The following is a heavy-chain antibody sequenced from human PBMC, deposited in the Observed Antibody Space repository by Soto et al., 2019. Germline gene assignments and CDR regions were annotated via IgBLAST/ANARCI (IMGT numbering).Heavy chain of an antibody. CDR3: AKERTRRVGAGWFDP. V-gene: IGHV3-23*01. CDR2: ISGSGGST. CDR1: GFTFSSYA. D-gene: IGHD1-26*01. J-gene: IGHJ5*02. Sequence: GGSLRLSCAASGFTFSSYAMSWVRQAPGKGLEWVSAISGSGGSTYYADSVKGRFTISRDNAKNTLYLQMNSLRAEDTAVYYCAKERTRRVGAGWFDPWGQGTLVTVSS.